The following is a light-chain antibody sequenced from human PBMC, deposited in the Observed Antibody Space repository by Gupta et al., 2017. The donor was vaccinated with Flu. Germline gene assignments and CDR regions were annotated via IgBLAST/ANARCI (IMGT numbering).Light chain of an antibody. J-gene: IGLJ2*01. Sequence: QSAPTQPRSVSGSPGHSVPISCTGTSSDVGAYNYVSWYQLNPGKAPKVMVYDVTERPSGVPDRFSGSKSGNTASLTISGLQPEDEADYYCCSYAGSYTLIFGGGTKLTVL. V-gene: IGLV2-11*01. CDR2: DVT. CDR3: CSYAGSYTLI. CDR1: SSDVGAYNY.